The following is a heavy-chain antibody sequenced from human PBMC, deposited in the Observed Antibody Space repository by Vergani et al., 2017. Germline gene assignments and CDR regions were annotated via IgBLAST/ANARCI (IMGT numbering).Heavy chain of an antibody. J-gene: IGHJ5*02. D-gene: IGHD3-3*01. V-gene: IGHV4-39*01. CDR2: IYYSGGT. CDR1: GGSISSSSYY. CDR3: ARLVYDFWSGYNNWFDP. Sequence: QLQLQESGPGLVKPSETLSLTCTVSGGSISSSSYYWGWIRQPPGKGLEWIGSIYYSGGTYYNPSLKSRVTISVDTSKNQFSLKLSSVTAADTAVYYCARLVYDFWSGYNNWFDPWGQGTLVTVSS.